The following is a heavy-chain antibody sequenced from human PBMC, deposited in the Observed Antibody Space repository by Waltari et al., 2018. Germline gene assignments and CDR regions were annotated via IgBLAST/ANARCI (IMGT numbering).Heavy chain of an antibody. Sequence: EVQLVESGGGLVQPGGSLRLSCAASGFTFSSYWMHWVRQVPGKGLVWVARINRDGSSTSYADSWKGRFTISRDNAKNTLYLQMNSLRAEDTAVYYCARGASVRGDYWGQGTLVTVSS. V-gene: IGHV3-74*01. CDR2: INRDGSST. CDR1: GFTFSSYW. J-gene: IGHJ4*02. D-gene: IGHD3-10*01. CDR3: ARGASVRGDY.